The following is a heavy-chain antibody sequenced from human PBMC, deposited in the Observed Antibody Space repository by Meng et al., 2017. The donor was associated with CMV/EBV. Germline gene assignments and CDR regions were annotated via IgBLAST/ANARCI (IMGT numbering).Heavy chain of an antibody. J-gene: IGHJ1*01. D-gene: IGHD3-16*01. CDR3: ARLGQYRYFQH. Sequence: SETLSLTCTVSGGSISSSSYYWGWIRQPPGKGLEWIGSIYYSGSTYYNPSLKSRVTISVDTSKNQFSLKLSSVTAADTAVYYCARLGQYRYFQHWGQGTLVTSPQ. CDR2: IYYSGST. CDR1: GGSISSSSYY. V-gene: IGHV4-39*01.